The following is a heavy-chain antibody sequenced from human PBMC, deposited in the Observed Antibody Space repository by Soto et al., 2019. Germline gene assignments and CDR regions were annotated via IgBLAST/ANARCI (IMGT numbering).Heavy chain of an antibody. V-gene: IGHV1-69*13. CDR3: ARGLITIFGGVISYYGMDV. Sequence: AVKVSCKASGGTFSSYATSWVRQAPGQGLEWMGGIIPIFGTANYAQKFQGRGTITADESTSTAYMELSSLRSEDTAVYYCARGLITIFGGVISYYGMDVWGQGTTVTVSS. CDR2: IIPIFGTA. J-gene: IGHJ6*02. CDR1: GGTFSSYA. D-gene: IGHD3-3*01.